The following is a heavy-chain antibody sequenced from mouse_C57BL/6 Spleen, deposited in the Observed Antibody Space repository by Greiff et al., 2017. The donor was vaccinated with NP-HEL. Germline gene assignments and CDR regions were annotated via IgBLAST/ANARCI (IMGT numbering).Heavy chain of an antibody. CDR2: IYPGDGDT. D-gene: IGHD1-1*01. Sequence: VQLQQSGAELVKPGASVKISCKASGYAFSSYWMNWVKQRPGKGLEWIGQIYPGDGDTNYNGKFKGKATLTADKSSSTAYMQLSSLTCEDSAVYFCARAEIPAGVATDYWGQGTTLTVSS. V-gene: IGHV1-80*01. CDR3: ARAEIPAGVATDY. CDR1: GYAFSSYW. J-gene: IGHJ2*01.